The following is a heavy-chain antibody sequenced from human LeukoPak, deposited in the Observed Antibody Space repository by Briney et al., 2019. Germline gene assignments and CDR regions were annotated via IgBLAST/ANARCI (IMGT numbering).Heavy chain of an antibody. J-gene: IGHJ4*02. D-gene: IGHD3-10*01. V-gene: IGHV4-59*01. Sequence: SETLSLTCTVSGGSISSYYWSWIRQPPGKGLEWIGYIYYSGSTNYNSSLKSRVTISVDTSKNQFSLKLSSVTAADTAVYYCARTDYYGSGRPYWGQGTLVTVSS. CDR3: ARTDYYGSGRPY. CDR2: IYYSGST. CDR1: GGSISSYY.